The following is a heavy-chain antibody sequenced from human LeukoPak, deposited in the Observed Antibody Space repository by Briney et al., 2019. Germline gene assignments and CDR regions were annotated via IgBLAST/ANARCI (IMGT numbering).Heavy chain of an antibody. CDR1: GFTFSSSA. J-gene: IGHJ4*02. V-gene: IGHV3-21*01. CDR3: AREGFTTVTIDY. CDR2: INNVGSHI. Sequence: GGSLRLSCAASGFTFSSSAMNWVRQAPGKGLEWVSSINNVGSHIYYAGSVRGRFTISRDNAKNSLFLQMNSLRAEDTAVYYCAREGFTTVTIDYWGQGTLVTVSS. D-gene: IGHD4-11*01.